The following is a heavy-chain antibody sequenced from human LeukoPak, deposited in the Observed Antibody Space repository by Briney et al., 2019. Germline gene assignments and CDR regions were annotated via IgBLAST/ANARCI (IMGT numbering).Heavy chain of an antibody. CDR2: IYNSGNT. D-gene: IGHD5-24*01. J-gene: IGHJ4*02. CDR3: ARTGRWLQLGFDY. V-gene: IGHV4-59*01. Sequence: SETLPLTCTVSGGSLSTYYWSWIRQPPGKGLEWIGYIYNSGNTNYNPSLKSRVTISVDTSKNQFSLKLSSVTAADTAVYYFARTGRWLQLGFDYWGQGTLVTVSS. CDR1: GGSLSTYY.